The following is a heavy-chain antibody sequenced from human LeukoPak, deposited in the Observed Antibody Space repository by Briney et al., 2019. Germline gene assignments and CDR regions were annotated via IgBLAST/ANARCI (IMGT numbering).Heavy chain of an antibody. D-gene: IGHD4-11*01. CDR1: GGSISSSSYY. Sequence: SETLSLTCTVSGGSISSSSYYWGWIRQPPGKGLEWIGSIYYSGSTYYNPSLKSRVTISVDTSKNQFSLKLSSVTAADTAVYYCARRGRYSNLFDYWGQGTLVTVSS. J-gene: IGHJ4*02. CDR2: IYYSGST. V-gene: IGHV4-39*01. CDR3: ARRGRYSNLFDY.